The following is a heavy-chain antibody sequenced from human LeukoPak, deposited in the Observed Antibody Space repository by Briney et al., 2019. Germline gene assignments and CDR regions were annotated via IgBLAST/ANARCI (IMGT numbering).Heavy chain of an antibody. CDR1: GYTFTGYY. CDR2: INPNSGGT. J-gene: IGHJ6*02. Sequence: GASVKVSCKASGYTFTGYYMHWVRQAPGQGLEWMGWINPNSGGTNYAQKFQGRVTMTRDTSISTAYMELSRLRSDDTAVYYCAGDHGFGELSSYYYGMDVWGQGTTVTVSS. V-gene: IGHV1-2*02. D-gene: IGHD3-10*01. CDR3: AGDHGFGELSSYYYGMDV.